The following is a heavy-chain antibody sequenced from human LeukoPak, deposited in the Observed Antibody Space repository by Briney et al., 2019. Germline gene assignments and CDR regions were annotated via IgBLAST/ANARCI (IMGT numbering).Heavy chain of an antibody. D-gene: IGHD3-9*01. J-gene: IGHJ4*02. V-gene: IGHV4-34*01. CDR3: ARGNILTGYCFDF. CDR1: GGSITGYY. Sequence: PSGTLSLTCAVYGGSITGYYWSWIRQTPGRGPEWVGEIHYTGATSYNPSLKSRATTSTDTSKNQFSLRLSSVTAADTAVYYCARGNILTGYCFDFWGQGALVTVSS. CDR2: IHYTGAT.